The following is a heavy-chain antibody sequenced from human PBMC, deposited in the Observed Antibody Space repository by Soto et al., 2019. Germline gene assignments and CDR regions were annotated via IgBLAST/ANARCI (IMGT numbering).Heavy chain of an antibody. CDR1: GFTFSTYG. J-gene: IGHJ3*01. CDR3: AKGADDYGTSSLAFDF. Sequence: QVQLVESGGGVVQPGRSLRLSCAASGFTFSTYGMHWVRQAPGKGLEGVALIAYDGSNKYYADSVKGRFTISRDNSKNTLYLQMNSLRAEDTAVYYCAKGADDYGTSSLAFDFWGQGTMVTVSS. D-gene: IGHD6-6*01. CDR2: IAYDGSNK. V-gene: IGHV3-30*18.